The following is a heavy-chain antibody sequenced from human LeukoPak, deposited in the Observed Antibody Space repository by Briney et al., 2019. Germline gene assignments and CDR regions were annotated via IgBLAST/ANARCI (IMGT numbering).Heavy chain of an antibody. CDR1: GGSISSGGYS. J-gene: IGHJ4*02. CDR3: ARGRYLTTSGGAAAGFLDY. CDR2: IYYSGST. Sequence: SQTLSLTCAVSGGSISSGGYSWSWIRQPPGKGLEWIGYIYYSGSTYYNPSLKSRVTISVDTSQKQFSLRLTSVTAADTAVYYCARGRYLTTSGGAAAGFLDYWGQGSLVTVST. V-gene: IGHV4-30-4*07. D-gene: IGHD6-13*01.